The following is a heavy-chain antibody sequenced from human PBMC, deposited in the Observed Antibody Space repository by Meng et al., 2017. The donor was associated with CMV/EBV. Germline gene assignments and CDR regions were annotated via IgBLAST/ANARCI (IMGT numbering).Heavy chain of an antibody. Sequence: QGQLQEAGPGRVKPSQTLSLTCTVSGGSISSGSYYWSWIRQPAGKGLEWIGRIYTSGSTNYNPSLKSRVTISVDTSKNQFSLKLSSVTAADTAVYYCAREVVVITPYNWFDPWGQGTLVTVSS. CDR3: AREVVVITPYNWFDP. V-gene: IGHV4-61*02. J-gene: IGHJ5*02. CDR1: GGSISSGSYY. CDR2: IYTSGST. D-gene: IGHD3-22*01.